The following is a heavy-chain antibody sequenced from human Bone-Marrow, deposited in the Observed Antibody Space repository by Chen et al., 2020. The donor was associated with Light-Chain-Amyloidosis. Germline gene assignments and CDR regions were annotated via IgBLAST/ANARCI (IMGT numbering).Heavy chain of an antibody. J-gene: IGHJ4*02. CDR1: GFTFSSYG. CDR3: ARAYYDSSGAFDY. Sequence: QVQLVESGGGVVQPRRSLRLSCAASGFTFSSYGMHWVRQAPGKGLEWVAVIWYDGSNKYYADSVKGRFTISRDNSKNTLYLQMNSLRAEDTAVYYCARAYYDSSGAFDYWGQGTLVTVSS. CDR2: IWYDGSNK. D-gene: IGHD3-22*01. V-gene: IGHV3-33*01.